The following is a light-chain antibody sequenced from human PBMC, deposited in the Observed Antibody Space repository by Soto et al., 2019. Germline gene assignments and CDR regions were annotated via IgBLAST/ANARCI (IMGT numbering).Light chain of an antibody. CDR3: QQYDSWPRT. V-gene: IGKV1-5*01. J-gene: IGKJ1*01. CDR2: DAS. CDR1: QSISYW. Sequence: DIQISHTPPTLSASAEDRVTITCRARQSISYWLAWYQQKLGRAPRLLIYDASSLESGIPSRFSGGGSGTEYTLTISSLQSEDFAIYYCQQYDSWPRTFGQGTKVDIK.